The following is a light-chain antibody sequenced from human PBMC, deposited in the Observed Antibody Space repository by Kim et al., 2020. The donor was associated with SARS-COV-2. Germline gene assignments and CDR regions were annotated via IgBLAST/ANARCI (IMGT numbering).Light chain of an antibody. CDR1: TGSIASNY. J-gene: IGLJ2*01. Sequence: QTITSSCTRSTGSIASNYVQWYQQRPGSAPTTVIFEDHQRPSGVPDRFSGSIDGSSNSASLTISGLKTEDEADYYCQSYDSANVIFGGGTQLTVL. CDR3: QSYDSANVI. V-gene: IGLV6-57*03. CDR2: EDH.